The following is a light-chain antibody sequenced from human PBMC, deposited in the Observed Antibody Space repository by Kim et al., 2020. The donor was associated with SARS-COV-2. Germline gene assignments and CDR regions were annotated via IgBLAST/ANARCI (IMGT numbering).Light chain of an antibody. V-gene: IGKV3-20*01. CDR1: QSVTGNH. Sequence: LSPGERATLSCRASQSVTGNHLAWYQQKRGQAPRLLIFGASARATGIPDRFSASGSGTDFTLTISRLEPEDFALYYCQQYASSPYTFGQGTKLEI. J-gene: IGKJ2*01. CDR2: GAS. CDR3: QQYASSPYT.